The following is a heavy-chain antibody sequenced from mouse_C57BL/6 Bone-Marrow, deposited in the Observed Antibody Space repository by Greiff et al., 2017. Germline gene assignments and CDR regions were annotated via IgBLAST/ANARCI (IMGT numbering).Heavy chain of an antibody. CDR3: TRDGDGYPFDD. CDR2: IDPETGGT. V-gene: IGHV1-15*01. D-gene: IGHD2-3*01. CDR1: GYTFTDYE. J-gene: IGHJ2*01. Sequence: VQLQQSGAELVRPGASVTLSCKASGYTFTDYEMHWVKQTPVHGLEWIGAIDPETGGTAYNQKFKGKAILTADKSSSTAYMELRSLTSEDSAVYYCTRDGDGYPFDDWGQGTTLTVSS.